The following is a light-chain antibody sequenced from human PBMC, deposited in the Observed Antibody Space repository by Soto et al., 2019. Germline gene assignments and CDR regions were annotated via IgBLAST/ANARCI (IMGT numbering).Light chain of an antibody. Sequence: EIVLTQSPATLSLSPGEGATLSCRASQSISSYLTWYQQKPGQAPRLLIYDASNRATGIPARFSGSGSGTDFTLTISSLEPEDFVVYYCQQRGNWPLTFGGGTKVEIK. CDR2: DAS. V-gene: IGKV3-11*01. CDR1: QSISSY. J-gene: IGKJ4*01. CDR3: QQRGNWPLT.